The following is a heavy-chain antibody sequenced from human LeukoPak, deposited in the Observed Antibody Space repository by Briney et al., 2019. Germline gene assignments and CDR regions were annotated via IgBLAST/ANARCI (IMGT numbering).Heavy chain of an antibody. J-gene: IGHJ4*02. V-gene: IGHV1-2*02. D-gene: IGHD1-26*01. CDR3: ARDRLWYSGSFRYYFDY. Sequence: ASVKVSCKASGYTFTGYYMHWVRQAPGQGLEWMGWINPNSGGTNYAQKFQGRVTMTRDTSISTAYMELSRLRSDDTAVYYCARDRLWYSGSFRYYFDYWGQGTLVTVSS. CDR1: GYTFTGYY. CDR2: INPNSGGT.